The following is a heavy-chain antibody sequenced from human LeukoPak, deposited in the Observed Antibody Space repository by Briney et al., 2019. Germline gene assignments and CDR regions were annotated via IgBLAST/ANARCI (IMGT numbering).Heavy chain of an antibody. J-gene: IGHJ1*01. Sequence: GGSLRLSCIASGVTFSNAWMTWVRQAPGKGLEWVGRIKSKPDGGTVAYAAPVKGRFAISRDDSKNILYLQMNSLKTEDTAVYYCTTARGSGPGHFQHWGQGTLVTVSS. D-gene: IGHD6-19*01. CDR2: IKSKPDGGTV. CDR1: GVTFSNAW. V-gene: IGHV3-15*01. CDR3: TTARGSGPGHFQH.